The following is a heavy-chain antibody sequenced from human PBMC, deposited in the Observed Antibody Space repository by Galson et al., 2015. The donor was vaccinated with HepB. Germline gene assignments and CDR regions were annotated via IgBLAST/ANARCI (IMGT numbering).Heavy chain of an antibody. V-gene: IGHV3-11*01. D-gene: IGHD1-26*01. Sequence: SLRLSCAASGFTFSDYYMSWIRQAPGKGLEWVSYISSSGSTIYYADSVKGRFTISRDDAKNSLYLQMNSLRAEDTAVYYCAREAERDQLHYLDYSGPGALVTASS. CDR2: ISSSGSTI. CDR1: GFTFSDYY. J-gene: IGHJ4*02. CDR3: AREAERDQLHYLDY.